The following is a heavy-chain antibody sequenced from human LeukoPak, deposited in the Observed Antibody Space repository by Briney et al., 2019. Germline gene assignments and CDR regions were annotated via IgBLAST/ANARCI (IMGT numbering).Heavy chain of an antibody. J-gene: IGHJ4*02. Sequence: GSLSLSCAASGLTFSSYSMSWVRQPPGKGLEWVSSISASGDRTYYADSVKGRFTISRDNSKNTLYLQMNSLRAEDPALYYCAKDRQGSPFDYWGRGTLVTVSS. CDR2: ISASGDRT. D-gene: IGHD6-19*01. V-gene: IGHV3-23*01. CDR1: GLTFSSYS. CDR3: AKDRQGSPFDY.